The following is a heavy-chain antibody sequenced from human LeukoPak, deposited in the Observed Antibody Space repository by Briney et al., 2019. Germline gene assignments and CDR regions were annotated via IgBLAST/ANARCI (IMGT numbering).Heavy chain of an antibody. D-gene: IGHD1-26*01. CDR3: TRDPPTKY. CDR2: IRNKADGGTP. CDR1: GFTFGAYT. Sequence: GGSLRLSCTASGFTFGAYTITWIRQAPGRVLEWVGFIRNKADGGTPEYAASVKGRFTISRDDSKNIAYLQMNSLKTDDTAVYYCTRDPPTKYWGQGTLVSVSS. J-gene: IGHJ4*02. V-gene: IGHV3-49*03.